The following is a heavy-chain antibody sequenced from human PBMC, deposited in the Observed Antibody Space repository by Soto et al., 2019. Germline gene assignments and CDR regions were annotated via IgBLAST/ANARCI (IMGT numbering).Heavy chain of an antibody. V-gene: IGHV4-30-4*01. CDR3: ASVGGFGATTIDY. D-gene: IGHD3-10*01. CDR2: IYYSGST. J-gene: IGHJ4*02. Sequence: QVQLQESGPGLVKPSQTLSLTCTVSGGSISSGDYYWSWIRQPPGKGLEWIGYIYYSGSTYYNPSLKSRLTXSXGXTQNQFSLKLSSVTAADTAVYYCASVGGFGATTIDYWGQGTLVTVSS. CDR1: GGSISSGDYY.